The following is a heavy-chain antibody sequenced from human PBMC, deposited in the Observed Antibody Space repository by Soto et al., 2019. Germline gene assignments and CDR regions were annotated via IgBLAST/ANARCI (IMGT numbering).Heavy chain of an antibody. CDR3: ARRAETNGWNGFGADKYYFDF. Sequence: ASVKVSCKASGYTFTSYGIYWVRQATGQGLEWMGWMNPNTGNSGYAQKFQGRVTVTSDTSINTVHMELSSLRSEDTAVYYCARRAETNGWNGFGADKYYFDFWGQGTLVTVSS. V-gene: IGHV1-8*01. D-gene: IGHD1-1*01. CDR2: MNPNTGNS. CDR1: GYTFTSYG. J-gene: IGHJ4*02.